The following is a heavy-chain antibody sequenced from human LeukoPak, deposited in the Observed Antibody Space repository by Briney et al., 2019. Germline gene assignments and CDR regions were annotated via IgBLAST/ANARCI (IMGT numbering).Heavy chain of an antibody. CDR1: GGSISSSSYY. V-gene: IGHV4-39*01. J-gene: IGHJ3*02. Sequence: SETLSLTCTVSGGSISSSSYYWGWIRQPPGTGLEWIGSIYYSGSTYYNPSLKSRVTISVDTSKNQFSLKLSSVTAADTAVYYCARRARGALRSAFDIWGQGTMVTVSS. D-gene: IGHD3-10*01. CDR2: IYYSGST. CDR3: ARRARGALRSAFDI.